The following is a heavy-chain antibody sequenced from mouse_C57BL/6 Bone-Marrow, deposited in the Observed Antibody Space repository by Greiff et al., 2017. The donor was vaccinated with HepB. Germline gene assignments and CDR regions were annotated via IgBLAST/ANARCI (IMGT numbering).Heavy chain of an antibody. J-gene: IGHJ3*01. V-gene: IGHV1-82*01. CDR3: ARQGYYGSVAY. D-gene: IGHD1-1*01. Sequence: VKLMESGPELVKPGASVKISCKASGYAFSSSWMNWVKQRPGKGLEWIGRIYPGDGDTNYNGKFKGKATLTADKSSSTAYMQLSSLTSEDSAVYFCARQGYYGSVAYWGQGTLVTVSA. CDR2: IYPGDGDT. CDR1: GYAFSSSW.